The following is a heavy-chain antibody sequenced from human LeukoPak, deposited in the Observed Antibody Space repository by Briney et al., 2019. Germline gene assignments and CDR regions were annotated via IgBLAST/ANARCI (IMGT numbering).Heavy chain of an antibody. D-gene: IGHD2-2*01. CDR3: ARHPTVTAALIDY. J-gene: IGHJ4*02. Sequence: GGSLRLSCAASGFTVSSNYMSWVRQAPGKGLEWVSVIYSGGSTYYADSVKGRFTISRDNSKNTLYLQMNSLRAEDTAVYYCARHPTVTAALIDYWGQGTLVTVSS. CDR2: IYSGGST. V-gene: IGHV3-66*04. CDR1: GFTVSSNY.